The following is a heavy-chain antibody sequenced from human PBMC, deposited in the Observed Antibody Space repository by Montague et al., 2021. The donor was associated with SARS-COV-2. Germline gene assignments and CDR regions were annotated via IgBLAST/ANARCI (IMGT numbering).Heavy chain of an antibody. D-gene: IGHD5-24*01. J-gene: IGHJ5*01. V-gene: IGHV4-39*07. CDR1: DDSSSSSIYY. CDR2: ISYSGST. Sequence: SETLSLTCTVSDDSSSSSIYYWGWIRQPPGKGLEWIGTISYSGSTYHNPSLHSRVAISVDTSKKHFSLKLTSVTAADTAVYFCARDHNHISWFKFWGPGTLVTVSS. CDR3: ARDHNHISWFKF.